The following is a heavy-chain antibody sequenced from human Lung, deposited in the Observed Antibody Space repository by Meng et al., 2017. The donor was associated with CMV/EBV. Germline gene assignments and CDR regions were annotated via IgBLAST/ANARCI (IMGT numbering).Heavy chain of an antibody. J-gene: IGHJ6*02. CDR2: INPSGGST. CDR1: GYTYTSYY. CDR3: ARFVGSSSNRDFFYYYGMDV. V-gene: IGHV1-46*01. Sequence: ASVKVSCKASGYTYTSYYMHWVRQAPGQGLEWMGIINPSGGSTSYAQKFQGRVTMTRDTSTSTVYMELSSLRSEDTAVYYCARFVGSSSNRDFFYYYGMDVWGQGTXVTVSS. D-gene: IGHD6-6*01.